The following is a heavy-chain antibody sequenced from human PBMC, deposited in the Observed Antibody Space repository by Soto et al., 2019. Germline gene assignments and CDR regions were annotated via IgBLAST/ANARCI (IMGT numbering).Heavy chain of an antibody. CDR2: IYYSGST. V-gene: IGHV4-39*01. CDR1: GGSISRSSYF. J-gene: IGHJ6*02. Sequence: ASETLSLPCTVSGGSISRSSYFWGWVRQPPGKGLEWVGGIYYSGSTYYNPSLKSRVTISVDTSRNQFSLKLSSVTAADTAVYYCARRLYYDSSGFEGGGMDVWGQGTTVTVSS. CDR3: ARRLYYDSSGFEGGGMDV. D-gene: IGHD3-22*01.